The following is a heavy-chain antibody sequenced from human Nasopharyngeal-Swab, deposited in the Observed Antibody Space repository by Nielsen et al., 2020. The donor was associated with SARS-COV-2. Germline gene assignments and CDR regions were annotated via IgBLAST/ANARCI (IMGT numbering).Heavy chain of an antibody. J-gene: IGHJ5*02. CDR2: IDPGDSDT. Sequence: KVSCKGSGYTFSNYWIAWVRQMPGKGLEWMGFIDPGDSDTRYSPSFQGQVTISVDKSINTAYLQWSSLKPSDTAMYYCARRALGYCDGGKCNWLDPWGQGTLVTVSS. D-gene: IGHD2-15*01. CDR3: ARRALGYCDGGKCNWLDP. V-gene: IGHV5-51*01. CDR1: GYTFSNYW.